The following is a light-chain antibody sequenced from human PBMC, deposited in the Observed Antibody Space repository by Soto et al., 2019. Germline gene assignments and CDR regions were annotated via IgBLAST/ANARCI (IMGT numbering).Light chain of an antibody. J-gene: IGKJ1*01. CDR3: QQRGNWPMT. Sequence: EIVLTQSPATLSLSPGERATLSCRASQSVGSHFAWYQQKPGQAPRLLIYDASNRATGIPARFSGSGSGTDFTLTISSLEPDDFAVYYCQQRGNWPMTFGQGTKVDI. CDR2: DAS. CDR1: QSVGSH. V-gene: IGKV3-11*01.